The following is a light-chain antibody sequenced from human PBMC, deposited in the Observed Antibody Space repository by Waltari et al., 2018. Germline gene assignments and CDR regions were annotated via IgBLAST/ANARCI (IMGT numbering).Light chain of an antibody. J-gene: IGLJ1*01. Sequence: SYELTQPPSVSVSPGQTARITCSGHELPRNSAYWFHQKSGQAPRLVIYEDTKRPSGIPERFAGSSSGTVATLTITGAQVDDEADYYCYSSDSTGLRVFGGGTTVVVL. CDR3: YSSDSTGLRV. CDR1: ELPRNS. CDR2: EDT. V-gene: IGLV3-10*01.